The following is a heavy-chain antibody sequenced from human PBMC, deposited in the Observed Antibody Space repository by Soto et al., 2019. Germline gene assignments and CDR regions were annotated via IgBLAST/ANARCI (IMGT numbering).Heavy chain of an antibody. J-gene: IGHJ4*02. CDR2: IYYSGRT. CDR3: ARLSVVVVAATPDYFDY. D-gene: IGHD2-15*01. Sequence: SETLSLTCTVSGGSISSSSYYWGWIRQPPGKGLEWIGSIYYSGRTYYNPSLKSRVTISVDTSKNQFSLKLSSVTAADTAVYYCARLSVVVVAATPDYFDYWGQGTLVTVSS. V-gene: IGHV4-39*01. CDR1: GGSISSSSYY.